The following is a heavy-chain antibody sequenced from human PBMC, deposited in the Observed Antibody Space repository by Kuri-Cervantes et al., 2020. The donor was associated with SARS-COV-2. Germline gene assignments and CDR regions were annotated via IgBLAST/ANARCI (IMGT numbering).Heavy chain of an antibody. CDR1: GGSLSGFY. V-gene: IGHV4-34*01. CDR2: INHSGNT. J-gene: IGHJ4*02. Sequence: SETLSLTCAVYGGSLSGFYWSWIRQPQGKGLEWIGEINHSGNTDYNPSLKGRITISVDTSKNQFSLKLSSVSAADTAVYYCARGLFYFDYWGQGTLVTVSS. CDR3: ARGLFYFDY.